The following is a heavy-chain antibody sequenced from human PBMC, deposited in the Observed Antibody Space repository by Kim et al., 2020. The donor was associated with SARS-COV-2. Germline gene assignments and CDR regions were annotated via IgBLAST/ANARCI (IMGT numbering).Heavy chain of an antibody. D-gene: IGHD3-10*01. Sequence: YYADSVKGRFTISRDNSKNTLYLQMNSLRAEDTAVYYCAKVAVRGVTPDYWGQGTLVTVSS. J-gene: IGHJ4*02. CDR3: AKVAVRGVTPDY. V-gene: IGHV3-23*01.